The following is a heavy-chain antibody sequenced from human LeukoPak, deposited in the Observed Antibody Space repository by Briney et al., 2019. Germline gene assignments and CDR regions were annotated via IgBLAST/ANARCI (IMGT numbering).Heavy chain of an antibody. V-gene: IGHV1-2*06. Sequence: ASVKVSCKASGYTFTGYYMHWVRQAPGQGLEWMGRINPNSGGTNYAQKFQSRVTMTRDTSTSTVYMELSSLRSEDTAVYYCARDGGYCGSSSCYAFYWGRGTLVTVSS. D-gene: IGHD2-2*01. CDR2: INPNSGGT. CDR3: ARDGGYCGSSSCYAFY. J-gene: IGHJ4*02. CDR1: GYTFTGYY.